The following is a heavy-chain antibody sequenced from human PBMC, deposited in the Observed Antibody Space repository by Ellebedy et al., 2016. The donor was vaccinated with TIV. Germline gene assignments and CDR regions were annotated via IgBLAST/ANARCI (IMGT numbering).Heavy chain of an antibody. D-gene: IGHD3-16*01. CDR3: ATDEIGDRDFDY. Sequence: GGSLRLSCAASGFTFNTYSMNWVRQAPGQGLEWLAFIPTDDSRRGYADSVKGRFIISRDNAKNSLYLQMNSLRAEDTAVYYCATDEIGDRDFDYWGQGTLVTVSS. CDR1: GFTFNTYS. V-gene: IGHV3-21*05. CDR2: IPTDDSRR. J-gene: IGHJ4*02.